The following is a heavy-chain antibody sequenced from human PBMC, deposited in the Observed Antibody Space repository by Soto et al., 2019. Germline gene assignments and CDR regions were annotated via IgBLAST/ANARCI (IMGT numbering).Heavy chain of an antibody. V-gene: IGHV4-4*02. Sequence: YNPSLKSRVTISVDKSKNQFSLKLSSVTAADTAVYYCARLTMVRGVTAFYYGMDVWGQGTTVTVSS. CDR3: ARLTMVRGVTAFYYGMDV. D-gene: IGHD3-10*01. J-gene: IGHJ6*02.